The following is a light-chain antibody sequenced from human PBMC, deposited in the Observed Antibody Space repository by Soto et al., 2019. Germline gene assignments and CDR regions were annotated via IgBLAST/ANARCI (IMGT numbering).Light chain of an antibody. Sequence: IVVTQSPATLSLSPGERATLSCRASQSVSSYLAWYQQKPGQAPRLLIYDASNRATGIPARFSGSGSGTDFTLTISSLEPEDFAVYYCQQRSNFGGGTKVEIK. CDR3: QQRSN. J-gene: IGKJ4*01. CDR2: DAS. V-gene: IGKV3-11*01. CDR1: QSVSSY.